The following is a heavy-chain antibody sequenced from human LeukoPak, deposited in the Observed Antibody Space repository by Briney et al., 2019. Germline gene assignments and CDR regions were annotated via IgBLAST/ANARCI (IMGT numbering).Heavy chain of an antibody. J-gene: IGHJ4*02. V-gene: IGHV4-4*07. D-gene: IGHD2-15*01. CDR3: ARVLSSSGYCSGGSCYYFDY. CDR2: IYTSGST. CDR1: GDPISGYSDYTNYK. Sequence: PSETLSLTCSVSGDPISGYSDYTNYKWTWIRQPPGKGLEWIGRIYTSGSTNYNPSLKSRVTMSVDTSKNQFSLRLSSVTAADTAVYYCARVLSSSGYCSGGSCYYFDYWGQGTLVTVSS.